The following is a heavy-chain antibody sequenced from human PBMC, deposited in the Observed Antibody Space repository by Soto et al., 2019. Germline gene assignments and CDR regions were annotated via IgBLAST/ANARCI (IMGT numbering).Heavy chain of an antibody. V-gene: IGHV3-30*18. D-gene: IGHD6-19*01. CDR3: AKSSGYSSGWYPPYYYYGMDV. Sequence: GGSLRLSCAASGFTFSSYGMHWVRQAPGKGLEWVAVISYDGSNKYYADSVKGRFTLSRDNSKNTLYLQMNSLRAEDTAVYYCAKSSGYSSGWYPPYYYYGMDVWGQGTTVTVSS. CDR1: GFTFSSYG. J-gene: IGHJ6*02. CDR2: ISYDGSNK.